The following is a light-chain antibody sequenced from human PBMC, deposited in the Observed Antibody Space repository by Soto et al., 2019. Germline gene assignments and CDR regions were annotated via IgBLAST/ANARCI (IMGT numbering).Light chain of an antibody. CDR3: QAWDSSTAEV. CDR1: KLGDKY. CDR2: QDS. V-gene: IGLV3-1*01. J-gene: IGLJ2*01. Sequence: SYELTQPPSVSVSPGQTASITCSGDKLGDKYACWYQQKPGQSPVLVIYQDSKRHSEIPGRFSGSNSGNTATLTISGTQAMDEADYYCQAWDSSTAEVFGGGTQLTV.